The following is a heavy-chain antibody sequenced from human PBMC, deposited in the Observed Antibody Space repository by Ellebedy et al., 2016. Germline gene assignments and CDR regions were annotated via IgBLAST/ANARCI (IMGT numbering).Heavy chain of an antibody. V-gene: IGHV1-18*01. CDR3: AREAKLGATTPYFDY. CDR1: GYTFNTYG. D-gene: IGHD1-26*01. CDR2: VSAYNGNA. Sequence: ASVKVSCKASGYTFNTYGISWVRQAPGNGLQWMAWVSAYNGNANYAQNLQGRVTLTTDTSTSTAYMELTSLRSDDTAVYYGAREAKLGATTPYFDYWGQGTLVTVSS. J-gene: IGHJ4*02.